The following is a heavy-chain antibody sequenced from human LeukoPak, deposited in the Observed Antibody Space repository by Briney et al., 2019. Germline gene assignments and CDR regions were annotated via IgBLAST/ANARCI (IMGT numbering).Heavy chain of an antibody. V-gene: IGHV4-61*02. J-gene: IGHJ4*02. D-gene: IGHD7-27*01. Sequence: SETLSLTCTVSGGSISSGSYYWSWIRQPAGKGLEWIGRIYTSGSTNYNPSLKSRVTISVDTSKNQFSLKLSSVTAADTAVYYCARVVTGDPHFDYWGQGTLVTVSS. CDR2: IYTSGST. CDR1: GGSISSGSYY. CDR3: ARVVTGDPHFDY.